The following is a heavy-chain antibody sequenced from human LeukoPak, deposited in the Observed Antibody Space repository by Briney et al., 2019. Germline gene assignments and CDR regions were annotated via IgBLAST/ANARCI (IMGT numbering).Heavy chain of an antibody. Sequence: GGSLRLSCAASGFTFSTYAMSWVRQAPGKGLEWVSAISGGGTNTHYADSVKGRFTISRDNSKNTVYLQMNSLRAEDTAVYYCAKDGYIYGPYYFDYWGQGTLVTVSS. V-gene: IGHV3-23*01. CDR1: GFTFSTYA. CDR2: ISGGGTNT. D-gene: IGHD5-18*01. CDR3: AKDGYIYGPYYFDY. J-gene: IGHJ4*02.